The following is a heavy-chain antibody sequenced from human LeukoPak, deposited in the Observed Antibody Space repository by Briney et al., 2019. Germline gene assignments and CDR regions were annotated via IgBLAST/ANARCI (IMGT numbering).Heavy chain of an antibody. CDR1: GFTFSSYG. V-gene: IGHV3-23*01. D-gene: IGHD6-13*01. Sequence: GGSLRLSCAASGFTFSSYGMSWVRQAPGKGLEWVSAISSSGGSTYYAGSVKGRFTISRDNSKNTLYLQMNSLRAEDTAIYYCAKSKDSSNWYYFDSWGQGTLVTVSS. CDR2: ISSSGGST. J-gene: IGHJ4*02. CDR3: AKSKDSSNWYYFDS.